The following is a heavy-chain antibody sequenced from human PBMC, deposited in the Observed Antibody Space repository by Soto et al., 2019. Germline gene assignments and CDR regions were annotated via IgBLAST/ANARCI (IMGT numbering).Heavy chain of an antibody. CDR3: AKDDYDFWSGYGYHWNRGDYFDY. Sequence: GGSLRLSCAASGFTFSSYAMSWVRQAPGKGLEWVSAISGSGGSTYYADSVKGRFTISRDNSKNTLYLQMNSLRAEDTAVYYCAKDDYDFWSGYGYHWNRGDYFDYWGQGTLVTVSS. CDR2: ISGSGGST. J-gene: IGHJ4*02. V-gene: IGHV3-23*01. D-gene: IGHD3-3*01. CDR1: GFTFSSYA.